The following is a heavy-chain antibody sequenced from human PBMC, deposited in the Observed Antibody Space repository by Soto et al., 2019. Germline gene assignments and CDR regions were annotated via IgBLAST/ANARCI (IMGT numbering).Heavy chain of an antibody. D-gene: IGHD3-10*01. Sequence: GGSLRLSCAASGFTFDDYGMSWVRQAPGKGLEWVSGINWNGGSTGYADSVKGRFTISRDNAKNSLYLQMNSLRAEDTALYYCARAESGGLYYYYGMDVWAKGPRSPSP. CDR3: ARAESGGLYYYYGMDV. CDR1: GFTFDDYG. J-gene: IGHJ6*02. V-gene: IGHV3-20*04. CDR2: INWNGGST.